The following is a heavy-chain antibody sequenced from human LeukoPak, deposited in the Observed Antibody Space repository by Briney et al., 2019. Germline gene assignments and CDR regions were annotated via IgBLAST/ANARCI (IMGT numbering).Heavy chain of an antibody. D-gene: IGHD3-22*01. Sequence: GGSLRLSCAASGFTFSSYAMSWVRQAPGKGLEWVSAISGSGGSTYYADSVKGRFTISRDNSKNTLYLQMNSLRAEDTAVYYCARASGYYYDSSGYHCWGQGTMVTVSS. J-gene: IGHJ3*01. CDR2: ISGSGGST. CDR3: ARASGYYYDSSGYHC. CDR1: GFTFSSYA. V-gene: IGHV3-23*01.